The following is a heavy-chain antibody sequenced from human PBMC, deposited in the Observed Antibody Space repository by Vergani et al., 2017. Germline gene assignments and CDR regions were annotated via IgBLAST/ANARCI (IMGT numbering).Heavy chain of an antibody. CDR2: ISSSSSYI. J-gene: IGHJ4*02. CDR3: ARGPPNLITFGGVIVPRVFGY. Sequence: EVQLVESGGGLVKPGGSLRLSCAASGFTFSSYSMHWVRQAPGKGLEWVSSISSSSSYIYYADSVKGRFTISRDNAKNSLYLQMNSLRAEDTAVYYCARGPPNLITFGGVIVPRVFGYWGQGTLVTVSS. D-gene: IGHD3-16*02. V-gene: IGHV3-21*01. CDR1: GFTFSSYS.